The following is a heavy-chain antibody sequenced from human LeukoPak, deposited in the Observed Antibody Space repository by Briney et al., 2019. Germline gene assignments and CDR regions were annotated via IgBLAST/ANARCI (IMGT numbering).Heavy chain of an antibody. CDR1: GFTFSSYS. D-gene: IGHD3-16*01. Sequence: PGGSLRLSCAASGFTFSSYSMSCVRQAPGKGLEWVSGMSGSGGSTYSADSVKGRFTISRDNSRNTLYLQMNTLRAEDTAVYYCAKDREYSYVYDAFDIWGQGTLVTVSS. CDR3: AKDREYSYVYDAFDI. CDR2: MSGSGGST. J-gene: IGHJ3*02. V-gene: IGHV3-23*01.